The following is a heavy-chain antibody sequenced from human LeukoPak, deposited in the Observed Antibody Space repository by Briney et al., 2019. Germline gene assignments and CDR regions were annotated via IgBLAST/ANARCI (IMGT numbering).Heavy chain of an antibody. CDR1: GYTFTSYG. CDR2: IIPILGTA. Sequence: GASVKVPCKASGYTFTSYGISWVRQAPGQGLEWMGGIIPILGTANYAQKFQGRVTITADEFTSTAYMELSSLRSEDTAVYYCARDRPGRYCSSTRCYMASPFDPWGQGTLVTVSS. CDR3: ARDRPGRYCSSTRCYMASPFDP. J-gene: IGHJ5*02. V-gene: IGHV1-69*13. D-gene: IGHD2-2*02.